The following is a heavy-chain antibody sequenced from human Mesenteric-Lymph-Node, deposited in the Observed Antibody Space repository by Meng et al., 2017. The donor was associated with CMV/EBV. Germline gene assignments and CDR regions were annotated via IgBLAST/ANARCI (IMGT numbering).Heavy chain of an antibody. D-gene: IGHD2-2*01. J-gene: IGHJ4*02. Sequence: GGSLRLSCTASGFTFSSYEMNWVRQAPGKGLEWVSYISSSGSTIYYADSVKGRFTISRDNAKNSLYLQMNSLRAEDTAVYYCARGYCSSTSCYSVYWGQGTLVTVSS. CDR2: ISSSGSTI. CDR3: ARGYCSSTSCYSVY. V-gene: IGHV3-48*03. CDR1: GFTFSSYE.